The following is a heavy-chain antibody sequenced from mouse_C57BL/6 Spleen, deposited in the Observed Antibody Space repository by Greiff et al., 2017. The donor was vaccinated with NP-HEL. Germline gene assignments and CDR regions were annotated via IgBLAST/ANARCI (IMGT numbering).Heavy chain of an antibody. J-gene: IGHJ2*01. CDR1: GFTFSSYG. D-gene: IGHD2-3*01. CDR2: ISRGGSYT. V-gene: IGHV5-6*01. CDR3: ARDSDGYKYYFDY. Sequence: VQLQQSGGDLVKPGGSLKLSCAASGFTFSSYGMSWVRQTPDKRLEWVATISRGGSYTYYPDSVKGRFTISRDNAKNTLYLQMSSLKSEDTAMYYCARDSDGYKYYFDYWGQGTTLTVSS.